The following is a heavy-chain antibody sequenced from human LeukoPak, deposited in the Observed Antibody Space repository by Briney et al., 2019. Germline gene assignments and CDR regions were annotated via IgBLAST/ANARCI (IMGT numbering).Heavy chain of an antibody. CDR2: IIPIFGTA. CDR1: GGPFRSYA. D-gene: IGHD3-16*01. CDR3: ASGSSYGWFDP. Sequence: ASVKVSCQASGGPFRSYAISWVRPAPGQGLEWMGGIIPIFGTANYAQKFQGRVTITADESTSTAYMELSSLRSEDTAVYYCASGSSYGWFDPWGQGTLVTVSS. V-gene: IGHV1-69*01. J-gene: IGHJ5*02.